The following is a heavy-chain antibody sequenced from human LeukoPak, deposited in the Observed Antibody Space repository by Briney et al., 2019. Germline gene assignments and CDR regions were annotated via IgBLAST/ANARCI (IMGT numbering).Heavy chain of an antibody. V-gene: IGHV1-58*01. J-gene: IGHJ4*02. Sequence: SVKVSCKASGFTFNSSAVQSGRQARGRRLEWIGWIVVGSGNTNYAQMFQGRVTITRDMSTSTAYMELSSLRSEDTGVYYCAAACRIQLDYWGQGTLVTVSS. CDR3: AAACRIQLDY. CDR1: GFTFNSSA. CDR2: IVVGSGNT. D-gene: IGHD5-18*01.